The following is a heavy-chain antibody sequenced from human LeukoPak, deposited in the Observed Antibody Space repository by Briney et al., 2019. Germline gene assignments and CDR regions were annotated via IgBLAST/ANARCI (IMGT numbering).Heavy chain of an antibody. V-gene: IGHV4-34*01. J-gene: IGHJ6*03. D-gene: IGHD5-24*01. Sequence: SETLSLTCAVYGGSFSGYYWSWIRPPPGKGLEWIGEINHSGSTNYNPSLKSRVTISVDTPKNQFSLKLSSVTAADTAVYYCARGKAKLTLYYYYMDVWGKGTTVIVSS. CDR2: INHSGST. CDR1: GGSFSGYY. CDR3: ARGKAKLTLYYYYMDV.